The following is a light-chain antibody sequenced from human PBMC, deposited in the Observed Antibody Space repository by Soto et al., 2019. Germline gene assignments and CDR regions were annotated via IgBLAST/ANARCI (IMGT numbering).Light chain of an antibody. Sequence: QAELTQPASVSGSPGQSITISCTGTSSDIGAYNYVSWYQQHPGKAPKLMIYDVSDRPSGVSNRFSGSKSGNTASLTISGLQAEDEADYYCASHASSNTLLFGGGTKVTVL. CDR3: ASHASSNTLL. CDR1: SSDIGAYNY. J-gene: IGLJ2*01. CDR2: DVS. V-gene: IGLV2-14*03.